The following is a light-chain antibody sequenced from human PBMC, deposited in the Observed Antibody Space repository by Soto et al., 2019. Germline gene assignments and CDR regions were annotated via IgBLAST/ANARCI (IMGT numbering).Light chain of an antibody. V-gene: IGKV2-30*02. CDR1: QSLVHSAGNTY. Sequence: DVVMTQSPLSLPVTLGQPASISCRSSQSLVHSAGNTYLNWFQQRPGQSPRRLIYKVSNRDSGVPDRFSGSGSGTDFTLKISRVEAEDVGVYYCMQGIHCPSTFGQGTKVEIK. CDR2: KVS. CDR3: MQGIHCPST. J-gene: IGKJ1*01.